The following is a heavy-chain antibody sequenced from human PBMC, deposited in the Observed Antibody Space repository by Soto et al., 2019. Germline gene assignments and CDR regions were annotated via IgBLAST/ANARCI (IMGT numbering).Heavy chain of an antibody. CDR1: GGSISSGDYY. CDR3: ASYDSSGYRGFDP. Sequence: PSETLSLTCTVSGGSISSGDYYWSWIRQPPGKGLEWIGYIYYSGSTYYNPSLKSRVTISVDTPKNQFSLKLSSVTAADTAVYYCASYDSSGYRGFDPWGQGTLVTVPQ. J-gene: IGHJ5*02. V-gene: IGHV4-30-4*01. CDR2: IYYSGST. D-gene: IGHD3-22*01.